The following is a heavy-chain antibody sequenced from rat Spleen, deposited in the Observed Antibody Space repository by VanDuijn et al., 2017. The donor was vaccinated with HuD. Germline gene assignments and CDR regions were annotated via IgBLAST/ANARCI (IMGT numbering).Heavy chain of an antibody. CDR3: TRRDA. CDR2: ISTSGGST. Sequence: EVQLVESDGGLVQPGRSLELSCAASGFTFSDYYMVWVRQAPTKGLEWVATISTSGGSTYYRDSVKGRFTISRDNAKSTLYLQMNSLRSEDTATYYCTRRDAWGQGASVTVSS. J-gene: IGHJ4*01. V-gene: IGHV5-25*01. CDR1: GFTFSDYY.